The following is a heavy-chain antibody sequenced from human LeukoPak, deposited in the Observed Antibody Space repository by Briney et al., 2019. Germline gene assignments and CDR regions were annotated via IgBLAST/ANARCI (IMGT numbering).Heavy chain of an antibody. CDR3: ARALITIFGAIYYYYYGMDV. Sequence: SVKVSCKASGGTFSSYAISWVRQAPGQGLEWMGGIIPIFGTANYAQKFQGRVTITADESTSTAYMELSSLRSEDTAVYYCARALITIFGAIYYYYYGMDVWGQGTTVTVSS. CDR2: IIPIFGTA. D-gene: IGHD3-3*01. CDR1: GGTFSSYA. J-gene: IGHJ6*02. V-gene: IGHV1-69*13.